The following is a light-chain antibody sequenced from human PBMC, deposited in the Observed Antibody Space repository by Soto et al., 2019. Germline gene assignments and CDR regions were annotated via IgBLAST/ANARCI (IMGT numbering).Light chain of an antibody. CDR3: SSYTSSSTHNYV. CDR2: DVS. Sequence: QSALTQPASVSGSPGQSITISCTGTSSDVGGYNYDSWYQQHPGKAPKLMIYDVSNRPSGVSNRFSGSKSGNTASLTISGLQAEDEADYYCSSYTSSSTHNYVFGTGTKLTVL. CDR1: SSDVGGYNY. J-gene: IGLJ1*01. V-gene: IGLV2-14*01.